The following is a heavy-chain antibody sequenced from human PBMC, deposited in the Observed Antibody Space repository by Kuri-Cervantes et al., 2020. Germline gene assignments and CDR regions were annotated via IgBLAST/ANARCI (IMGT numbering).Heavy chain of an antibody. V-gene: IGHV3-74*01. CDR3: ARVIPAAMVH. CDR1: GFTFSSYW. J-gene: IGHJ4*02. D-gene: IGHD2-2*01. Sequence: GESLKISCAASGFTFSSYWMHWVRQAPGKGLVWVSRINSDGSSTSYADSVKGRFTISRDNAKNTLYLQMNSLRAEDTAVYYCARVIPAAMVHWGQGTLVTVSS. CDR2: INSDGSST.